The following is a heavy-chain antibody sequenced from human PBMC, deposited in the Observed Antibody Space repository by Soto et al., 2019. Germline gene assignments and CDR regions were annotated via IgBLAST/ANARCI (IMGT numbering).Heavy chain of an antibody. CDR2: ISYDGSNK. J-gene: IGHJ4*02. D-gene: IGHD2-15*01. V-gene: IGHV3-30*03. CDR1: GFTFSNYG. CDR3: ATCSGTNCSGGSRVYHFDY. Sequence: GGSLRLSCAASGFTFSNYGMNWVRQAPGKGLEWVAVISYDGSNKYYADSVRGRFTISRDNSKNTFYVKLDCLTAEDTAVYYCATCSGTNCSGGSRVYHFDYWGQGTLVTVSS.